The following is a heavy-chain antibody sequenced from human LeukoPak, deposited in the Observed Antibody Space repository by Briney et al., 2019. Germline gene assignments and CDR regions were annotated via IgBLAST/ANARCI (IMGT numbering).Heavy chain of an antibody. J-gene: IGHJ4*02. CDR3: AKGSYYDSSGSSYFDY. D-gene: IGHD3-22*01. V-gene: IGHV3-23*01. CDR1: GFTFSSYA. CDR2: ISGSGDNT. Sequence: GGFLRLSCAASGFTFSSYAMSWVRQAPGKGLEWVSGISGSGDNTYYADSVKGRFTISRDNSKNTLYVQVNSLGTEDTAAYYCAKGSYYDSSGSSYFDYWGQGTLVTVSS.